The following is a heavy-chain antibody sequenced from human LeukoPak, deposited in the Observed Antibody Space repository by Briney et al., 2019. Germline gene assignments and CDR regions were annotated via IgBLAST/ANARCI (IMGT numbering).Heavy chain of an antibody. CDR1: GGSIRSYY. D-gene: IGHD3-22*01. V-gene: IGHV4-4*07. CDR2: IYTSGST. J-gene: IGHJ4*02. CDR3: ARDSSGSKALDY. Sequence: SETLSLTCTVSGGSIRSYYWSWIRQPAGKGLEWIGRIYTSGSTNYNPSLKSRVTMSVDTSKNQFPLKLSSVTAADTAVYYCARDSSGSKALDYWGQGTLVTVSS.